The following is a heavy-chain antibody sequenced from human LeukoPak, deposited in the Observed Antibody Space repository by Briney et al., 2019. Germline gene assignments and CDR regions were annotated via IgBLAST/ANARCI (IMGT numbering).Heavy chain of an antibody. Sequence: GGSLRLSCAASGFTVSSNYMSWVRQAPGKGLEWVSLIYSGGSTYYADSVKGRFTISRDNAKNSLNLQMNSLRAEDTAVYYCARRAGAYSHPYDYWGQGTLVTVSS. D-gene: IGHD4/OR15-4a*01. CDR2: IYSGGST. CDR3: ARRAGAYSHPYDY. V-gene: IGHV3-53*01. CDR1: GFTVSSNY. J-gene: IGHJ4*02.